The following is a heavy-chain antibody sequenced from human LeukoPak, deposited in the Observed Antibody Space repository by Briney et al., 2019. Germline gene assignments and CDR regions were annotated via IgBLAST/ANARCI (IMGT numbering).Heavy chain of an antibody. CDR1: GFTFSSYS. CDR3: ARFYDYTPGSYGWYFDL. D-gene: IGHD3-10*01. J-gene: IGHJ2*01. V-gene: IGHV3-53*01. CDR2: IYTGGRT. Sequence: GGSLRLSCAASGFTFSSYSMNWVRQAPGKGLEWVSVIYTGGRTNYADSVEGRFTISRDNSKNRLYLQMNSLRAEDTAVYYCARFYDYTPGSYGWYFDLWGRGTLVTVSS.